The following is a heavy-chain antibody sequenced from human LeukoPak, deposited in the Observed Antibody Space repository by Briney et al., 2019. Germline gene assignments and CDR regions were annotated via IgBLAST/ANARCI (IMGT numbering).Heavy chain of an antibody. Sequence: SVKVSCKSPAGSFSSYAVSWVRQAPGRGLEWMGRIIPIFDSKDYTERFRGRLTLTADGSTGTAFMELSSLRPDDTATYYCVRDYDTSGPQKNYFDFWGQGTLITVSS. J-gene: IGHJ4*02. D-gene: IGHD3-22*01. V-gene: IGHV1-69*13. CDR3: VRDYDTSGPQKNYFDF. CDR2: IIPIFDSK. CDR1: AGSFSSYA.